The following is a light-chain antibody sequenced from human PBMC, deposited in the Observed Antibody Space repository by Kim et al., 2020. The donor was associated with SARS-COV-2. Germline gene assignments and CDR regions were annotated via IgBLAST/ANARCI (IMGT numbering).Light chain of an antibody. Sequence: SPGESATLSCRAGQSVSSYLAWYQQKPGQAPRLLIYDASNRATGIPARFSGSGSGTDFTLTISSLEPEDFAVYYCQQRSNWPPITFGQGTRLEIK. CDR1: QSVSSY. V-gene: IGKV3-11*01. J-gene: IGKJ5*01. CDR2: DAS. CDR3: QQRSNWPPIT.